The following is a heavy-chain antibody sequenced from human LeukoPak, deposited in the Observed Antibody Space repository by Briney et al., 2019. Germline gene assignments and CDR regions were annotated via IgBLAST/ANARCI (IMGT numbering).Heavy chain of an antibody. CDR1: GFAFTNYA. CDR3: ARDYADCVGFFFFDH. J-gene: IGHJ4*02. Sequence: GGSLRLSCAASGFAFTNYAMNWVRLAPGKGLDWVSSISDSGGSTYYADSAKGRFTISRDNSKNTLYLQMDSLRAEDTAVYYCARDYADCVGFFFFDHWGQGTLVTVSS. CDR2: ISDSGGST. V-gene: IGHV3-23*01. D-gene: IGHD4-17*01.